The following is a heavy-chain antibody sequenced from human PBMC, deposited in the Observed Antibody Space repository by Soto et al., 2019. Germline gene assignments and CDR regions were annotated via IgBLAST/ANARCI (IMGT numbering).Heavy chain of an antibody. CDR2: ISYEGSNK. V-gene: IGHV3-30-3*01. J-gene: IGHJ4*02. Sequence: QVQLVESGGGVVQPGRSLRLSCAASGFTFNIYAIHCVRQAPGKGLEWVAVISYEGSNKYYADSVKGRVTISGDNSKNTADLQMSSLRAEDMAMYYCARTLFRTTVVTPSDSWGQGTLVTVSS. D-gene: IGHD2-21*02. CDR1: GFTFNIYA. CDR3: ARTLFRTTVVTPSDS.